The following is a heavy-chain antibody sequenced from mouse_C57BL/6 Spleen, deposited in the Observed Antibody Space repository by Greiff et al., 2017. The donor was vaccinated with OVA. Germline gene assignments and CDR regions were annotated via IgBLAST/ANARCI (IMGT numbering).Heavy chain of an antibody. J-gene: IGHJ3*01. D-gene: IGHD2-3*01. CDR3: AIKGDGYYWVAY. V-gene: IGHV1-69*01. CDR2: IDPSDSYT. CDR1: GYTFTSYW. Sequence: QVQLQQPGAELVMPGASVKLSCKASGYTFTSYWMHWVKQRPGQGLEWIGEIDPSDSYTNYNQKFKGKSTLTVDKSSSTAYMQLSSLTSEDSAVYYCAIKGDGYYWVAYWGQGTLVTVSA.